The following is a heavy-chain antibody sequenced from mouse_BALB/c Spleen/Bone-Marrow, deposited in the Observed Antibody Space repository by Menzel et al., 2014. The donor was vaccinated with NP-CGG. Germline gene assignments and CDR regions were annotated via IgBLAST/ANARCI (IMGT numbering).Heavy chain of an antibody. CDR3: AITTVVATDY. CDR2: ISYSGST. Sequence: VQLKESGPSLVKPSQTLSLTCSVTGDPITSGYWNWIRKFPGNKLEYMGYISYSGSTYYNPSLKSRISITRDTSTNQYYLQLNSVTTEDTATYYCAITTVVATDYWGQGTSVTVSS. D-gene: IGHD1-1*01. V-gene: IGHV3-8*02. CDR1: GDPITSGY. J-gene: IGHJ4*01.